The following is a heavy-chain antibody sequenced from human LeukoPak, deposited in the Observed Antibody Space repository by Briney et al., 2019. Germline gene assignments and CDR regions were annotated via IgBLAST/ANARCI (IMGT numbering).Heavy chain of an antibody. CDR2: IIPIFGTA. Sequence: ASVKVSCKASGGTFSSYAISWVRQAPGQGLEWMGGIIPIFGTANYAQKFQGRVTITADESTSTAYMELSSLRSEDTAVYYCARKEEDIAAPDYYYYGMDVWGQGTTVTASS. CDR1: GGTFSSYA. D-gene: IGHD6-13*01. J-gene: IGHJ6*02. CDR3: ARKEEDIAAPDYYYYGMDV. V-gene: IGHV1-69*13.